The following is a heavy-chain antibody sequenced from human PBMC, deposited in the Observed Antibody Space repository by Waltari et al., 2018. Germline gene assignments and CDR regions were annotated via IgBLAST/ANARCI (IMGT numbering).Heavy chain of an antibody. V-gene: IGHV1-8*03. CDR3: ARTTAARRTHYYYMDV. CDR1: GYSFTDFD. Sequence: QVQLVQSGAEVKKPGASVKVSCRASGYSFTDFDINWVRQAPGQGLEWMGWLSPHNGNSRYAPQFHGRVAISGETAITTAYMELSSLTSDDTAVYYCARTTAARRTHYYYMDVWGEGTTVTISS. J-gene: IGHJ6*03. CDR2: LSPHNGNS. D-gene: IGHD6-6*01.